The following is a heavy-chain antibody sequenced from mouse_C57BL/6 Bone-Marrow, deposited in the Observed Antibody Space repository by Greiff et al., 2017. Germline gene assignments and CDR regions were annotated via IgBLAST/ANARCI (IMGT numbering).Heavy chain of an antibody. CDR1: GYTFTSYW. D-gene: IGHD1-1*01. CDR2: IYPGSGST. CDR3: ARPYCDGSSYWYFDV. J-gene: IGHJ1*03. Sequence: QVQLQQPGAELVKPGASVKMSCKASGYTFTSYWITWVKQRPGQGLEWIGDIYPGSGSTNYNEKFKSKATLTVDTSSSTAYMQLSSLTSEDSAVYYCARPYCDGSSYWYFDVWGTGTTVTVSS. V-gene: IGHV1-55*01.